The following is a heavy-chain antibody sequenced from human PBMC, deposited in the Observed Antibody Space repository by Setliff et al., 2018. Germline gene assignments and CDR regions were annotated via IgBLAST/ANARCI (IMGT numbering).Heavy chain of an antibody. CDR2: ISTSSTII. Sequence: GWSLRLSCVTSGFTFSNYGMTWVRRAPGKGLEWISYISTSSTIIYYADSVRGRFTISRDNANHSLHLQMNSLRAEDTAVYFCARLALTGYDTSGYYYALDYYYYMDVWAKGPRSPSP. V-gene: IGHV3-48*01. CDR1: GFTFSNYG. J-gene: IGHJ6*03. CDR3: ARLALTGYDTSGYYYALDYYYYMDV. D-gene: IGHD3-22*01.